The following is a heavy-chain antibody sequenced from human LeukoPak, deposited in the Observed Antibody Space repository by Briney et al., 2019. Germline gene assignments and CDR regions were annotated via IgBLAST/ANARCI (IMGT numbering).Heavy chain of an antibody. D-gene: IGHD2-15*01. CDR3: AKGKVKGGYCSGGSCYPFDY. V-gene: IGHV3-23*01. CDR1: GFTFSSYA. CDR2: ISGSAGST. J-gene: IGHJ4*02. Sequence: GGSLRLSCAASGFTFSSYAMSWVRQAPGKGLEWVSVISGSAGSTYYADSVKGRLTISRDNSKNTLYLQMNSLRAEDTAVYYCAKGKVKGGYCSGGSCYPFDYWGQGSLVTVSS.